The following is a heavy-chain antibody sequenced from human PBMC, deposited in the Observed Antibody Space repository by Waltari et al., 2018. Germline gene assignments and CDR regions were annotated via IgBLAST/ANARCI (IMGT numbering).Heavy chain of an antibody. CDR1: GGSISSHY. Sequence: QVQLQESGPGLVKPSETLSLTCTVSGGSISSHYWSWIRQPPGKGLEWIGYIYYSGSTNYNPSLKSRVTISVDTSKNQFSLKLSSVTAADTAVYYCARGFEYYYDSSGYLDYWGQ. CDR2: IYYSGST. V-gene: IGHV4-59*11. D-gene: IGHD3-22*01. CDR3: ARGFEYYYDSSGYLDY. J-gene: IGHJ4*02.